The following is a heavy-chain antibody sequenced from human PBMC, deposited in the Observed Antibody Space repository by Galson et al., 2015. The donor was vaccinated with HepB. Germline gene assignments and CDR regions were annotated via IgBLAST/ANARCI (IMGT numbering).Heavy chain of an antibody. Sequence: SLRLSCAASGFTFSSYGMHWVRQAPGKGLEWVAVISYDGSNKYYADSVKGRFTISRDNSKNTLYLQMNSLRAEDTAVYYCAKDLNESDILTIDFGYWGQGTLVTVSS. D-gene: IGHD3-9*01. CDR2: ISYDGSNK. V-gene: IGHV3-30*18. CDR1: GFTFSSYG. CDR3: AKDLNESDILTIDFGY. J-gene: IGHJ4*02.